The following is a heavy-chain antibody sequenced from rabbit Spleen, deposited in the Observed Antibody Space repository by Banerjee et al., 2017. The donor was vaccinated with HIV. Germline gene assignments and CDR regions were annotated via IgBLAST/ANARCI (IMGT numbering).Heavy chain of an antibody. CDR3: AGENDYGNSLYGLDL. CDR2: IGRGIHNNV. Sequence: QEQLVESGGGLVQPGASLTLTCTASGFSLSSYAMNWVRQAPGKGLEWIAFIGRGIHNNVAYASWAKGRFTISKTSTTVTLQMTSLTAADTATYFCAGENDYGNSLYGLDLWGQGTLVTVS. V-gene: IGHV1S45*01. J-gene: IGHJ6*01. D-gene: IGHD2-1*01. CDR1: GFSLSSYA.